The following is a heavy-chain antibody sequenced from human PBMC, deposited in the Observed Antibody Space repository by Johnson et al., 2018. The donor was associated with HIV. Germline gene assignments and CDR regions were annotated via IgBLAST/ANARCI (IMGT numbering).Heavy chain of an antibody. V-gene: IGHV3-NL1*01. J-gene: IGHJ3*02. CDR3: ASSRYSRRWYEYSGFDM. D-gene: IGHD6-13*01. Sequence: QVQLVESGGGLVKPGGTLRLSCAASGFSFTNAWMTWVRQAPGKGLEWVSFISGGEDDTYYADSVKGRFTISRDNSKTTLYLQMNSLRPEDTAMYYCASSRYSRRWYEYSGFDMWGQGTKVTVSS. CDR2: ISGGEDDT. CDR1: GFSFTNAW.